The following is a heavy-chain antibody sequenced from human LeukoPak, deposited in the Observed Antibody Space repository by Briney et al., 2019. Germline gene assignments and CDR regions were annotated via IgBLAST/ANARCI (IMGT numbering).Heavy chain of an antibody. CDR2: INQDGREK. CDR3: ARDLARGSGSEPTPSFDY. D-gene: IGHD3-10*01. CDR1: RFTLSIHW. Sequence: GGSLRLSYAASRFTLSIHWVSWVPRASRKGLEGGAHINQDGREKYYVDSVKGRFTISRDNAKNSLYLQMNSRRAEDTAVYYCARDLARGSGSEPTPSFDYWGQGTRVTVSS. V-gene: IGHV3-7*03. J-gene: IGHJ4*02.